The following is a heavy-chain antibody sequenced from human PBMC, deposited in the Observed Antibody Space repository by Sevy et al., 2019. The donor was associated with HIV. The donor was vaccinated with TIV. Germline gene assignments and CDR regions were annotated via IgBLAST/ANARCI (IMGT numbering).Heavy chain of an antibody. Sequence: GGSLRLSCGASGFTFSNAWMTWVRQAPGKGLEWVGRIKIKSEGGKTYYAAPVKGRFTISRDDSKNTLYLQMNSLKSDDTAVYHCTNNRGYCIDGVCGEYIDSWGQGTLVTVSS. J-gene: IGHJ4*02. CDR2: IKIKSEGGKT. CDR1: GFTFSNAW. V-gene: IGHV3-15*01. CDR3: TNNRGYCIDGVCGEYIDS. D-gene: IGHD2-8*01.